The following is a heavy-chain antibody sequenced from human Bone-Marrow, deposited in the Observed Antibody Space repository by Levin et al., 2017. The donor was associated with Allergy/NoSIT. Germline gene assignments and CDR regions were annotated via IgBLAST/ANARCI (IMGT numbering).Heavy chain of an antibody. J-gene: IGHJ5*02. CDR2: IYYSGST. CDR1: GGSIRSGDYY. CDR3: ARGSSGSDEIVVVPAATPVRFDP. V-gene: IGHV4-30-4*01. D-gene: IGHD2-2*01. Sequence: SQTLSLTCTVSGGSIRSGDYYWSWIRQPPGKGLEWIGYIYYSGSTYYNPSLKSRVTISVGTSKNQFSLKLSSVTAADTAVYYCARGSSGSDEIVVVPAATPVRFDPWGQGTLVTVSS.